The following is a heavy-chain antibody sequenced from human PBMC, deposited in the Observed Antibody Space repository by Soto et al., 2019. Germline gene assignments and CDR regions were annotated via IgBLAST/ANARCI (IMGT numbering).Heavy chain of an antibody. Sequence: GGSLRLACTASGFAFTSYAMSWVRQAPGKGLDWVSAIASGGATYYADSVKGRFTISRDNSKYTMYLQMNSLRAEDTAIYYCAREPYGDYYFDYWGQGTLVTVSS. CDR1: GFAFTSYA. CDR3: AREPYGDYYFDY. D-gene: IGHD4-17*01. V-gene: IGHV3-23*01. CDR2: IASGGAT. J-gene: IGHJ4*02.